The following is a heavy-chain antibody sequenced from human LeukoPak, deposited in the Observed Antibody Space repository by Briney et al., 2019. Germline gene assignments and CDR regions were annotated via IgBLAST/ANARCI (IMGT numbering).Heavy chain of an antibody. CDR2: ISSNGGIT. V-gene: IGHV3-64*01. D-gene: IGHD6-6*01. CDR1: GFTFSRYA. Sequence: PGMSLRLSCGASGFTFSRYAMHWVRQAPGKGLEHVSGISSNGGITYYANSVKGRFTISRDNSKNTLYLQMGSLRAEDTAVYYCARYSSSSLDYWGQGTLVTVSS. J-gene: IGHJ4*02. CDR3: ARYSSSSLDY.